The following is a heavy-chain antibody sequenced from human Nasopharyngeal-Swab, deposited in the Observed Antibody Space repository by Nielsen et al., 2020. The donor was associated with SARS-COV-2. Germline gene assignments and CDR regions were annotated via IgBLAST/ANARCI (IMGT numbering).Heavy chain of an antibody. V-gene: IGHV5-51*01. J-gene: IGHJ3*02. CDR2: IYTGDSDT. Sequence: GESLKISCTGSGFTFTSFWIGWVRQTPGKGLEWMGIIYTGDSDTRYSPSFQGQVTISADKSIITPYLQWSSLKASDTAMYYCARRVVVVAATEDAFDIWGQGTMVTVSS. CDR3: ARRVVVVAATEDAFDI. CDR1: GFTFTSFW. D-gene: IGHD2-15*01.